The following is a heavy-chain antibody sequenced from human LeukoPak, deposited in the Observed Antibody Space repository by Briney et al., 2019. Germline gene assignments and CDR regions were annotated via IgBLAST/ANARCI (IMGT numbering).Heavy chain of an antibody. CDR1: GYTFTSYG. CDR3: ARAPVYYDSSGYHH. CDR2: ISAYNGNT. J-gene: IGHJ4*02. D-gene: IGHD3-22*01. V-gene: IGHV1-18*01. Sequence: ASVKVSCKASGYTFTSYGISWVRQAPGQGLEWMGWISAYNGNTNYAQKLQGRVTMPTDTSTSTAYMELRSLRSDDTAVYYCARAPVYYDSSGYHHWGQGTLVTVSS.